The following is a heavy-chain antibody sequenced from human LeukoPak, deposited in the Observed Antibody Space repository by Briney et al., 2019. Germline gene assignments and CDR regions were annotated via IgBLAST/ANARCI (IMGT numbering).Heavy chain of an antibody. Sequence: PSGTRSLTCAVSSGSISSSNWWSWVRQPPGKGLECIGEIYHSGSTSYATSLKRRVTISVDKSKNQSSLRLSSWTAADTAVYYCARKGVRGNGGYYFDYWGQGTLVTVSS. CDR3: ARKGVRGNGGYYFDY. V-gene: IGHV4-4*02. CDR1: SGSISSSNW. CDR2: IYHSGST. J-gene: IGHJ4*02. D-gene: IGHD4-23*01.